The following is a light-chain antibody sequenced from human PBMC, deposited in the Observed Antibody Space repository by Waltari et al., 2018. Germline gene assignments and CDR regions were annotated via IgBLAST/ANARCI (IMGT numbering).Light chain of an antibody. J-gene: IGKJ1*01. CDR3: QQSYIVPPWT. Sequence: DIQMTQSPSPLSASVGDRVNITCRTSQNINHFLNWYQQKQGEAPNLLIYAASSLQSGVPSRFSGSGSGTDVTLTISNLQPEDFATYYCQQSYIVPPWTFGQGTKVEIK. CDR2: AAS. CDR1: QNINHF. V-gene: IGKV1-39*01.